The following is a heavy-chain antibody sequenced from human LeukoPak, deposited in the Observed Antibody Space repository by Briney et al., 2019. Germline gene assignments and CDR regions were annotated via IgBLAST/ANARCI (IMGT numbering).Heavy chain of an antibody. CDR1: GFIFSSYE. V-gene: IGHV4-59*12. J-gene: IGHJ3*02. CDR3: AKSNGYGLVDI. CDR2: IFYSGST. Sequence: GSLRLSCAASGFIFSSYEMSWIRQPPGKGLEWIGNIFYSGSTYYSPSLKSRVTISLDTSRNQFSLKLNSVTAADTAVYYCAKSNGYGLVDIGGQGTMVTVSS. D-gene: IGHD5-18*01.